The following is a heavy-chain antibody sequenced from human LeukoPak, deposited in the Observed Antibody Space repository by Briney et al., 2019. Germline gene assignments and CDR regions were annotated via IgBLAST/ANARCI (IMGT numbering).Heavy chain of an antibody. V-gene: IGHV4-4*07. CDR3: ARAAITTGYYYYYMDV. J-gene: IGHJ6*03. D-gene: IGHD4-11*01. CDR1: GGSISSYY. CDR2: IYTSGST. Sequence: SETLSLTCTVSGGSISSYYWSWLRQPAGKGLEWIGRIYTSGSTNYNPSLKSRVTMSVDTSKNQFSLKLSSVTAADTAVYYCARAAITTGYYYYYMDVWGKGTTVTVSS.